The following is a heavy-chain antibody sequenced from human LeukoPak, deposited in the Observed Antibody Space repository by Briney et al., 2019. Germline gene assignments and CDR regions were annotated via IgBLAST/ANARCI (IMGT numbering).Heavy chain of an antibody. Sequence: SWXRXXPGXGLEWIGYIYYSGSTYYNPSLKSRVTISVDTSKNQFSLKLSSVTAAGTAVYYCARVGEQVHWGQGTLVTVSS. J-gene: IGHJ4*02. V-gene: IGHV4-31*02. CDR2: IYYSGST. CDR3: ARVGEQVH. D-gene: IGHD1-26*01.